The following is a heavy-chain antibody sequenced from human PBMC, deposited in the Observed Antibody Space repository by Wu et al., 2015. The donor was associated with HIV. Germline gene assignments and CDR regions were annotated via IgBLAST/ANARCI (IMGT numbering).Heavy chain of an antibody. CDR2: INPLFGTT. Sequence: QVQLVQSGAEVKKPGSSVKVTCKASGDGFTSYAVSWVRQAPGQGLEWMGGINPLFGTTKHVEKFQDRLTFSTDEFKSTVYMELSSLRSDDTAVYYCARNTDSVATSLYSLGAWGQGTTVTVSS. J-gene: IGHJ6*02. CDR3: ARNTDSVATSLYSLGA. V-gene: IGHV1-69*05. CDR1: GDGFTSYA. D-gene: IGHD5-12*01.